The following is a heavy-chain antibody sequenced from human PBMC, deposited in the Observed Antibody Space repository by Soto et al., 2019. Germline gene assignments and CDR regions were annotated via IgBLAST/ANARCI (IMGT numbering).Heavy chain of an antibody. V-gene: IGHV1-18*04. J-gene: IGHJ6*02. CDR2: ISAYNGNT. CDR1: GDTFTSYG. D-gene: IGHD6-19*01. Sequence: GASVKVSCKASGDTFTSYGISWVRQAPGQGLEWMGWISAYNGNTNYAQKLQGRVTMTTDTSTSTAYMELRSLRYEDTAVYYCARDSRIAVAGYYGMDVWGQGTTITVSS. CDR3: ARDSRIAVAGYYGMDV.